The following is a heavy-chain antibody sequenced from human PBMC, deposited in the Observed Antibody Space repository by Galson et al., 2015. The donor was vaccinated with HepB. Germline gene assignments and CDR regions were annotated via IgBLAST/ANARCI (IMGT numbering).Heavy chain of an antibody. CDR2: ISYDGSNK. V-gene: IGHV3-30*04. CDR1: GSTFSSYA. J-gene: IGHJ1*01. Sequence: SLRLSCAASGSTFSSYAMHWVRQAPGKGLEWVAVISYDGSNKYYADSVKGRFTISRDNSKNTLYLQMNSLRAEDTAVYYCVPGSGSYYNSAEYFQHWGQGTLVTVSS. D-gene: IGHD3-10*01. CDR3: VPGSGSYYNSAEYFQH.